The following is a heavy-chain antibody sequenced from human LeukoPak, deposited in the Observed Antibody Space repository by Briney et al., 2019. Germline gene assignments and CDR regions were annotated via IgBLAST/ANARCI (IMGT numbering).Heavy chain of an antibody. J-gene: IGHJ3*02. V-gene: IGHV3-30*03. CDR2: TSYDGSNQ. CDR3: ARGGSYLSAFDI. CDR1: GFTFSNYG. D-gene: IGHD1-26*01. Sequence: GGSLRLSCAASGFTFSNYGMHWVRQAPGKGLEWVAVTSYDGSNQYYADSVKGRFTIYRDNSKNTLYLQMNSLRAEDTAVYYCARGGSYLSAFDIWGQGTMVTVSS.